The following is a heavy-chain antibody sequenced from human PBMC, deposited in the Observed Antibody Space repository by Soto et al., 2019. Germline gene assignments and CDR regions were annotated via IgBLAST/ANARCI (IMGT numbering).Heavy chain of an antibody. J-gene: IGHJ6*03. Sequence: ASVKVSCKSSGSTFSSYASSWVRQSPGQWLEWMGWISAYNGNTNYAQKLQGRVSMTTDTSTSTAYMELRSLRSDDTAVYYCARDLTHPGLRFLEWSPSADDYYYMDVWGKGTTVTVSS. CDR3: ARDLTHPGLRFLEWSPSADDYYYMDV. CDR2: ISAYNGNT. V-gene: IGHV1-18*01. D-gene: IGHD3-3*01. CDR1: GSTFSSYA.